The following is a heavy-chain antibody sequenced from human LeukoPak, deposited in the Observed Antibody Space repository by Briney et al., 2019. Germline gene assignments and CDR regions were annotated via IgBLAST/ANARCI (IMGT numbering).Heavy chain of an antibody. J-gene: IGHJ4*02. Sequence: GESLKISCEGSGYSFSNYWIGWVRQMPGKGLEWMGIIYPGDYDTRYSPSFQGLVTISVDKSISTAYLQWSSLKASDTAMYYCAIPPGYCGSDCSFGHWGQGTLVTVSS. CDR1: GYSFSNYW. V-gene: IGHV5-51*01. D-gene: IGHD2-21*02. CDR3: AIPPGYCGSDCSFGH. CDR2: IYPGDYDT.